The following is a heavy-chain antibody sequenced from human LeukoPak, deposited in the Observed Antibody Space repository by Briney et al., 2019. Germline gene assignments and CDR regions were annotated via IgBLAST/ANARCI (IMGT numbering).Heavy chain of an antibody. D-gene: IGHD5-18*01. V-gene: IGHV1-8*01. J-gene: IGHJ4*02. CDR2: MNPNSGNT. Sequence: ASVKVSCKASGYTFTIYDINWVQQATGQGLEWMGWMNPNSGNTAYAQKFQGRVTMTRNTSISTAFMELSGLRSEDTAVYFCARRNTAMVAGLDYWGQGSLVTVSS. CDR3: ARRNTAMVAGLDY. CDR1: GYTFTIYD.